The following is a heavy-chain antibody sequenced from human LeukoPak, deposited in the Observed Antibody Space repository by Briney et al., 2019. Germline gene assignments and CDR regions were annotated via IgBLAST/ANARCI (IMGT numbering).Heavy chain of an antibody. V-gene: IGHV3-23*01. CDR3: AKATYYYDSSCYNGVFDY. CDR1: GFTITSYA. CDR2: VSGTADNT. D-gene: IGHD3-22*01. Sequence: GGSLRLSCAASGFTITSYAMSWVRQAPGKGLEWVSAVSGTADNTYYSESVKGRFTISRDNSKNTLYLQVNNLSAEGAAVYYCAKATYYYDSSCYNGVFDYWGQGTLVTLSS. J-gene: IGHJ4*02.